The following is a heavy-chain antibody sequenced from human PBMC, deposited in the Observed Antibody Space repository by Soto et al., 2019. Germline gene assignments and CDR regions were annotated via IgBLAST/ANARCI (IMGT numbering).Heavy chain of an antibody. CDR3: AKDTEVRGVMVPSDY. D-gene: IGHD3-10*01. CDR2: ISYDERSK. J-gene: IGHJ4*02. Sequence: LRLSCAASGFTFSSYGMHWVRQAPGKGLEWVAFISYDERSKFYADSVKGRFTISRDTSKNTLYLQMNRLRVEDTAVYYCAKDTEVRGVMVPSDYWGQGTLVTVSS. V-gene: IGHV3-30*18. CDR1: GFTFSSYG.